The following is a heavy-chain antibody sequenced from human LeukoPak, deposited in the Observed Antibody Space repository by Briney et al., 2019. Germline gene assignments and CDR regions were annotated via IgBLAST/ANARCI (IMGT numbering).Heavy chain of an antibody. V-gene: IGHV3-9*01. Sequence: GRSLRLSCAASGFTFDDYAMHWVRQAPGKGLEWVSGISWNSGSIGYADSVKGRFTISRDNAKNSLYLQMNSLRVEDTAVYYCARISPLEDFDLWGQGTLVTVSS. CDR1: GFTFDDYA. D-gene: IGHD2/OR15-2a*01. CDR2: ISWNSGSI. CDR3: ARISPLEDFDL. J-gene: IGHJ4*02.